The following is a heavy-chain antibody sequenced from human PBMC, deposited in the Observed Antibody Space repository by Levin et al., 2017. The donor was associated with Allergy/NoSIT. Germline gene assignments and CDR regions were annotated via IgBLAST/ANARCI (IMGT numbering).Heavy chain of an antibody. CDR3: ARVSGTTLYSSGWLGDLDY. CDR1: GYTFSSYW. Sequence: LGESLKISCKGSGYTFSSYWIAWVRQMPGKGLDWMGIIYPGDSHTRYSPSFQGQVTISADKSISTAYLQWSSLKASDTAMYYCARVSGTTLYSSGWLGDLDYWGQGTLITVSS. D-gene: IGHD6-19*01. J-gene: IGHJ4*02. V-gene: IGHV5-51*01. CDR2: IYPGDSHT.